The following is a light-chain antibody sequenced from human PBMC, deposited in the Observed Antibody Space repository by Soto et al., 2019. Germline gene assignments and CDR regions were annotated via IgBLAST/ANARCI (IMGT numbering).Light chain of an antibody. CDR3: SSYAGSNNFVYV. CDR2: EVS. J-gene: IGLJ1*01. CDR1: SSDVGGYNY. V-gene: IGLV2-8*01. Sequence: QSVLTQPPSASGSPGQSVTISCTGTSSDVGGYNYVSWYQQHPGKAPKLMIYEVSKRPSGVPDRFSGSKSGNTASLTVSGLQAEDEVDYYCSSYAGSNNFVYVFGPGTKLTVL.